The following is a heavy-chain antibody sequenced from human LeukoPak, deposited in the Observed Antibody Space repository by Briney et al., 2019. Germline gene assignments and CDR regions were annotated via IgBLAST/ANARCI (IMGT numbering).Heavy chain of an antibody. CDR3: AHSSSLLLPFDP. J-gene: IGHJ5*02. D-gene: IGHD2-15*01. CDR2: FYWIENK. Sequence: SGPTLVKPTQTLTLTCTFSGFSLNTSEVAVAWIRQPPVKALEWLALFYWIENKRYTPSRKSRLTVTNNTSKNQVVLTMTNMDPVDSATYFCAHSSSLLLPFDPWGLGTLVTVSS. CDR1: GFSLNTSEVA. V-gene: IGHV2-5*01.